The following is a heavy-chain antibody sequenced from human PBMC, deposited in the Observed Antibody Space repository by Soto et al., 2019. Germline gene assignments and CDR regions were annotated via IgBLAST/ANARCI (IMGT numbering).Heavy chain of an antibody. Sequence: ASVKVSCKASGYTFTSYGISLVRQAPGQGLEWMGWISAYNGNTNYAQQLQGRVTMTTDTSTSTAYMEPRSLRSDDTAVYYCARVGIRDGYTRAAGTCFDPWGQGTLVTVSS. D-gene: IGHD5-12*01. V-gene: IGHV1-18*04. CDR1: GYTFTSYG. J-gene: IGHJ5*02. CDR2: ISAYNGNT. CDR3: ARVGIRDGYTRAAGTCFDP.